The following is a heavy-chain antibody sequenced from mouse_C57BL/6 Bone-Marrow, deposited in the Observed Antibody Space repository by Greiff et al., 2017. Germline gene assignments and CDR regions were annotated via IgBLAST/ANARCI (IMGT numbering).Heavy chain of an antibody. V-gene: IGHV1-59*01. Sequence: QVQLQQPGAELVRPGTSVKLSCKASGYTFTSYWMHWVKQRPGQGLEWIGVIDPSASYTNYNQKFKGKATLTVDTSSSTAYMQLSSLTSEDSAVYYCAIIATVDGYFAVWGTGTTVTVSA. D-gene: IGHD1-1*01. CDR1: GYTFTSYW. J-gene: IGHJ1*03. CDR2: IDPSASYT. CDR3: AIIATVDGYFAV.